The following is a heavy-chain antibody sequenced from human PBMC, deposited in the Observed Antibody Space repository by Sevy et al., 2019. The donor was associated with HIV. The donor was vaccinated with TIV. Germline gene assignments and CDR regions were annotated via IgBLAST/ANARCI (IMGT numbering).Heavy chain of an antibody. CDR1: GGSMSSYY. D-gene: IGHD3-22*01. V-gene: IGHV4-59*01. Sequence: ETLSLTCTVSGGSMSSYYWSWIRQPPGKGLEWIGYISYSGSTNYNPSLKSRVTISLDTSKNQFSLKLSSVTAADTAVYYCAREVVIGGYGMDVWGQGTTVTVSS. CDR2: ISYSGST. CDR3: AREVVIGGYGMDV. J-gene: IGHJ6*02.